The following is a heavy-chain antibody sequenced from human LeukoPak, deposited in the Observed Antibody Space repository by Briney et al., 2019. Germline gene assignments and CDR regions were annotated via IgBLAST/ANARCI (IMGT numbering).Heavy chain of an antibody. Sequence: SETLSLTCTLSGGSIRSYYWSWIRHPPGKGLEWIGYIYYSGRTNYNPSLKSRVSISVDTSKNQFSLKLSSVTAADTAVYYCARTGSTVTMLYPFDHWGQGTLVTVSS. D-gene: IGHD4-17*01. J-gene: IGHJ4*02. CDR3: ARTGSTVTMLYPFDH. V-gene: IGHV4-59*13. CDR1: GGSIRSYY. CDR2: IYYSGRT.